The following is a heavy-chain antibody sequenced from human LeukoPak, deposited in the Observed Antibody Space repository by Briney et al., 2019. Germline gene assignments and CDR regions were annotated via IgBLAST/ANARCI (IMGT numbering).Heavy chain of an antibody. CDR3: AKLGCSTASCNEDNWFDP. CDR2: IYPGDSDT. J-gene: IGHJ5*02. Sequence: GASLKISCKGSGYSFATYWIGWVRQMPGRGLEWMGIIYPGDSDTRYSPSFQGQVTISADKSISTAYLQWSSLKASDTAMYYCAKLGCSTASCNEDNWFDPWGQGTLVTVSS. V-gene: IGHV5-51*01. CDR1: GYSFATYW. D-gene: IGHD2-2*01.